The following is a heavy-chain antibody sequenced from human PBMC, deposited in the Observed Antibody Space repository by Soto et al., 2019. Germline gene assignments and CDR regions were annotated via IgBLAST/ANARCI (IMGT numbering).Heavy chain of an antibody. J-gene: IGHJ5*02. CDR2: ISSSSSYI. Sequence: PGGSLRLSCAASGFTFSSYSMNWVRQAPGKGLEWVSSISSSSSYIYYADSVKGRFTISRDNAKNSLYLQMNSLRAEDTALYYCAREPGGRERSWGQGTLVTVSS. CDR3: AREPGGRERS. V-gene: IGHV3-21*01. CDR1: GFTFSSYS. D-gene: IGHD3-16*01.